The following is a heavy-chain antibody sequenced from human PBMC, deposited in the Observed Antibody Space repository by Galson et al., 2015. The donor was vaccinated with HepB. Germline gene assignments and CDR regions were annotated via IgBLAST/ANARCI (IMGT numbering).Heavy chain of an antibody. V-gene: IGHV3-15*01. CDR2: IKSKTDGGTT. CDR1: GFTFSNAW. Sequence: SLRLSCAASGFTFSNAWMSWVRQAPGKGLEWVGRIKSKTDGGTTDYAAPVKGRFTISRDDSKNTLYLQMNSLKTEDTAVYYCTTGDTAMVSLFDYWGQGTLVTVSS. J-gene: IGHJ4*02. CDR3: TTGDTAMVSLFDY. D-gene: IGHD5-18*01.